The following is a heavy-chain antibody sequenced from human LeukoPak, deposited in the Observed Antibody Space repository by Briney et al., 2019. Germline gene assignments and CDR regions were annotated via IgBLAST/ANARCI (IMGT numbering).Heavy chain of an antibody. CDR1: GFTFSTYT. CDR3: ARNFDI. J-gene: IGHJ3*02. V-gene: IGHV3-21*01. CDR2: ISNTGSHI. Sequence: GGSLRLSCAASGFTFSTYTMNWVRQAPGKGLEWVSYISNTGSHIYYADSVKGRLTVSRDNAKNSLYLQMNSLRAEDTAVYYCARNFDIWGQGTMVTVSS.